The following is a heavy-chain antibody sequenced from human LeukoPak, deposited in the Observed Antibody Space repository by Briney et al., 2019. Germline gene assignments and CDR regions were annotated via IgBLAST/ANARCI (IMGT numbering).Heavy chain of an antibody. CDR2: ISSSSSYI. V-gene: IGHV3-21*01. J-gene: IGHJ4*02. CDR1: GFTFSSYS. CDR3: AREIVGATDY. D-gene: IGHD1-26*01. Sequence: GGSLRLSCAASGFTFSSYSMNWVRQAPGKGLGWVSSISSSSSYIYYADSVKGRFAISRDNAKNSLYLQMNSLRAEDTAVYYCAREIVGATDYWGQGTLVTVSS.